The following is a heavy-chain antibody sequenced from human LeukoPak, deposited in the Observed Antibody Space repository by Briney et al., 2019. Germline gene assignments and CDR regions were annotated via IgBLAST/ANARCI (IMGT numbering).Heavy chain of an antibody. CDR2: ISGSGGST. CDR3: ARDFSTSGAPDY. CDR1: GFTFSSYA. V-gene: IGHV3-23*01. D-gene: IGHD6-19*01. J-gene: IGHJ4*02. Sequence: LPGGSLRLSCAASGFTFSSYAMSWVRQAPGKGLEWVSAISGSGGSTYYADSVKGRFTISRDNSKNSLYLQMNSLRAEDTAVYYCARDFSTSGAPDYWGQGTLVTVSS.